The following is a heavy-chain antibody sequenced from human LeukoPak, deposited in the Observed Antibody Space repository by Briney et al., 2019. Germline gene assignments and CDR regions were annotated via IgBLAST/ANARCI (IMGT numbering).Heavy chain of an antibody. Sequence: WESPKISCKGCGYGFTSYWIGWGRQMPGKSLEWMGIIYPGDSDTRYSPSFQGQVTISADKSISTAYLQWSSLKASDTAMYYCARHRGAIPTYYYYGIDVWVQGTTVTVSS. V-gene: IGHV5-51*01. CDR3: ARHRGAIPTYYYYGIDV. CDR2: IYPGDSDT. CDR1: GYGFTSYW. J-gene: IGHJ6*02. D-gene: IGHD2-21*01.